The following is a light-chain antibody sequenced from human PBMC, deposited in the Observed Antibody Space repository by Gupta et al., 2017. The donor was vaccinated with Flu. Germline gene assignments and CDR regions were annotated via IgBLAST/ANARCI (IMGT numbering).Light chain of an antibody. CDR3: QQYDNCPLA. J-gene: IGKJ4*01. CDR2: SAS. Sequence: PSSLSASGGDRVTITCQASQDINNYLNWFQHKPGKAPELLIYSASYWETGVPARFSGSGSGTDFTFTISSLQSEDIAIYFCQQYDNCPLAFGGGTKVEIK. V-gene: IGKV1-33*01. CDR1: QDINNY.